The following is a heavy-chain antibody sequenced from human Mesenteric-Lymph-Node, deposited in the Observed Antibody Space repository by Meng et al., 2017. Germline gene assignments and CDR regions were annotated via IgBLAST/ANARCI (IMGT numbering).Heavy chain of an antibody. CDR1: GDSVTSDYC. J-gene: IGHJ4*02. CDR2: IYNNGNT. D-gene: IGHD6-19*01. V-gene: IGHV4-61*03. CDR3: ARMVRSGPFDY. Sequence: HVPLQESGPGLVRPSETLSLSCTVSGDSVTSDYCWSWIRQSPRKGLELIGYIYNNGNTDYNPSLISRATISLDTSKNHFSLKLNSVTAADAAVYYCARMVRSGPFDYWGQGTLVTVSS.